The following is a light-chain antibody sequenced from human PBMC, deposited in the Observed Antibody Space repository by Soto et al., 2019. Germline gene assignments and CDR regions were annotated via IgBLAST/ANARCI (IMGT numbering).Light chain of an antibody. Sequence: EVVLTQSPATLSLSLGERATLSCTASQSVSSHLAWYQQKPGQAPRLLIYDASNRATGIPARFSGSGSGTDFTLSISSLELEDFAVYYCQQRDKWPVTFGGGTKVEFK. J-gene: IGKJ4*01. CDR3: QQRDKWPVT. V-gene: IGKV3-11*01. CDR1: QSVSSH. CDR2: DAS.